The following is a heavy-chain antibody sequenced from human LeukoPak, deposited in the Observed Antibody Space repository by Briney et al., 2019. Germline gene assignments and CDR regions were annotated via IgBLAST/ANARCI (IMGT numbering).Heavy chain of an antibody. V-gene: IGHV6-1*01. D-gene: IGHD2-15*01. CDR1: GDSVSSNSVA. CDR3: ARWGYCTGGSCSKPHFDI. J-gene: IGHJ3*02. Sequence: PSQTLSLTCAISGDSVSSNSVAWNWIRQSPSRGLEWLGRTYYRSKWYNDYAVSVKSRITINPDTSKNQFSLQLNSVTPEDTAVYYCARWGYCTGGSCSKPHFDIWGQGTMVTVSS. CDR2: TYYRSKWYN.